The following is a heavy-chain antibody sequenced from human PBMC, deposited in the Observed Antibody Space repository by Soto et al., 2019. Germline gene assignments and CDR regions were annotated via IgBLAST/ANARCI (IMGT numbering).Heavy chain of an antibody. CDR3: ARGRYCLTGRCFPNWFDS. V-gene: IGHV4-30-4*01. D-gene: IGHD7-27*01. Sequence: LSLTCSVSGDSISNLDYFWAWIRQPPGQALEYIGYIYKSATTYYNPSFESRVAISVDTSKSQFSLNATSVTAADTAVYFCARGRYCLTGRCFPNWFDSWGQGALVTVSS. CDR2: IYKSATT. J-gene: IGHJ5*01. CDR1: GDSISNLDYF.